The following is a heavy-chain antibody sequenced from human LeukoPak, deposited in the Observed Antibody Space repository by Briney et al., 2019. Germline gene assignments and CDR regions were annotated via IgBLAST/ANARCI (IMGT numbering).Heavy chain of an antibody. CDR3: ARGGFSSGLGY. Sequence: GGSLRLSCAASGITFNNYLLHWVRHAPGKGLEWVSRIDTDGSGTIYADSVKGRFTISRDNAQNTLYLQMTSLRAEDTAVYYCARGGFSSGLGYWGQGILVTVSS. CDR1: GITFNNYL. J-gene: IGHJ4*02. CDR2: IDTDGSGT. V-gene: IGHV3-74*01. D-gene: IGHD6-19*01.